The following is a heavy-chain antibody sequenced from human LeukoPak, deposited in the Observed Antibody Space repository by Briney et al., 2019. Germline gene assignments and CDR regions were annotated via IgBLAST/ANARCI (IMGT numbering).Heavy chain of an antibody. V-gene: IGHV1-69*04. J-gene: IGHJ5*02. CDR1: GGTFSSYA. Sequence: SVKVSCKASGGTFSSYAISWVRQAPGQGLEWMGRIIPIRGIAKYAQKFQGRVTITADKSTKTAYMELSSLRSEDTAVYYCARSNDYGDYGGWLDPWGQGTLVTVSS. CDR2: IIPIRGIA. D-gene: IGHD4-17*01. CDR3: ARSNDYGDYGGWLDP.